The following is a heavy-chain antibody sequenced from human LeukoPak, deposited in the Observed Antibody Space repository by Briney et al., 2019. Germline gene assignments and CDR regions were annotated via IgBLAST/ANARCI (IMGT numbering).Heavy chain of an antibody. J-gene: IGHJ5*02. CDR1: GFTFSSYS. CDR2: ISSSSSYI. CDR3: ARDLGGSYFNWFDP. Sequence: RGSLRLSCAASGFTFSSYSMNWVRQAPGKGLEWVSSISSSSSYIYYADSVKGRFTISRDNAKNSLYLQMNSLRAEDTAVYYCARDLGGSYFNWFDPWGQGTLVTVSS. V-gene: IGHV3-21*01. D-gene: IGHD1-26*01.